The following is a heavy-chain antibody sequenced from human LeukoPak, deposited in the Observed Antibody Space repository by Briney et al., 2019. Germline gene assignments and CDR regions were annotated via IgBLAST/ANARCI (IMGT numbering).Heavy chain of an antibody. D-gene: IGHD6-19*01. V-gene: IGHV4-59*08. CDR1: GGSISNYY. J-gene: IGHJ3*02. CDR3: ARYTSGGGAFDI. Sequence: SETLSLTCTVSGGSISNYYWSWLRQPPGKGLEWIGNIYYSGSSNYNPSLKSRVTISVDPSKNRFSLRLSSVTAADTAVYYCARYTSGGGAFDIWGQGTMVAVSS. CDR2: IYYSGSS.